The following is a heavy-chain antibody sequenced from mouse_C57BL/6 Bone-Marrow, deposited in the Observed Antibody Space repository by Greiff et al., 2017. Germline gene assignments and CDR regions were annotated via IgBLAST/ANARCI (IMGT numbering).Heavy chain of an antibody. Sequence: VQLQQPGAELVRPGSSVKLSCKASGYTFTSYWMHWVKQRPIQGLEWVGNIDPSDSETHYNQKFKDKATLTVDKSSSTAYMQLSSLTSEDSAVYYCARRETYYSNYDGFDYWGQGTTLTVSS. CDR1: GYTFTSYW. D-gene: IGHD2-5*01. V-gene: IGHV1-52*01. CDR3: ARRETYYSNYDGFDY. CDR2: IDPSDSET. J-gene: IGHJ2*01.